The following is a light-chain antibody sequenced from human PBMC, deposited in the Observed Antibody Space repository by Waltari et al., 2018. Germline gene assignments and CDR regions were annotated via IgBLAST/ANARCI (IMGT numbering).Light chain of an antibody. CDR1: YSDIGDNAY. CDR3: SSYTSSSAPFV. CDR2: EGS. J-gene: IGLJ1*01. V-gene: IGLV2-14*01. Sequence: QSALTQPASVSGSPGQSITISCTGTYSDIGDNAYVSWYQQHPDKVPKLISFEGSNRPSDVSNRFSGFKSGNTASLTIYGLQPEDEADYYCSSYTSSSAPFVFGSGTKVTVL.